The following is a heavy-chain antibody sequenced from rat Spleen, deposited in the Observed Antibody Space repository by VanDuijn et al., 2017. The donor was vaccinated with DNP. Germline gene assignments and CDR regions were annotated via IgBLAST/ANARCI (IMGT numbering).Heavy chain of an antibody. CDR3: ARWGYTTNYYSKWYFDL. CDR1: GFSFRDYD. CDR2: ISYDGSRT. D-gene: IGHD1-6*01. V-gene: IGHV5-22*01. Sequence: EVQLVQSGGGLVQPGGSMKLSCAASGFSFRDYDMAWVRQAPKKGLEWVATISYDGSRTYYRDSMKGRFTISRDNARSTLYLQMNSVRSEDMATYYCARWGYTTNYYSKWYFDLWGPGTMVTVSS. J-gene: IGHJ1*01.